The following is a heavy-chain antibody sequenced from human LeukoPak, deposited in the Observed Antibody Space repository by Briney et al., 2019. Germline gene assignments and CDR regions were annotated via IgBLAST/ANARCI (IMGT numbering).Heavy chain of an antibody. CDR1: GGSISSYY. CDR2: IYYSGST. D-gene: IGHD1-26*01. Sequence: NPSETLSLTCTVSGGSISSYYWSWIRQPPGKGLEWIGYIYYSGSTNYNPSLKSRVTISVDKSKNQFSLKLSSVTAADTAVYYCAKGSYGVLGDYYYYMDVWGKGTTVTVSS. V-gene: IGHV4-59*12. CDR3: AKGSYGVLGDYYYYMDV. J-gene: IGHJ6*03.